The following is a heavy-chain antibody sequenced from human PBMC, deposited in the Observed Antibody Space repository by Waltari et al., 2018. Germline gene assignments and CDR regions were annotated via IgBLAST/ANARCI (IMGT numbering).Heavy chain of an antibody. CDR2: IFQSGST. CDR1: GGSISSGGYS. J-gene: IGHJ4*02. V-gene: IGHV4-30-2*01. Sequence: QLQLQESGSGVVKPSQTLSLTCAVSGGSISSGGYSWSWVRQPPGKGLEWIGYIFQSGSTYYNPSLKSRVSISVDTSKNQFSLNLYSVTAADTAVYYCARGLSGSYNVFDYWGQGALVTVSS. CDR3: ARGLSGSYNVFDY. D-gene: IGHD1-26*01.